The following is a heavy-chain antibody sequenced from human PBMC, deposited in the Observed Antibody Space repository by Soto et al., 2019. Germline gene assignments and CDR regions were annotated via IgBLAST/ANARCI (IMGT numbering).Heavy chain of an antibody. CDR2: IIPIFGTA. D-gene: IGHD2-15*01. J-gene: IGHJ5*01. V-gene: IGHV1-69*13. CDR1: GRTFSSYA. CDR3: AREVDIAVGGAATSGAFGP. Sequence: SVKVSCKASGRTFSSYAISWVRHAPGQGLEWMGGIIPIFGTANYAQKFQGRVTITADECTRLAYMELSSLRSEDTAVYYCAREVDIAVGGAATSGAFGPWGQRSLVTV.